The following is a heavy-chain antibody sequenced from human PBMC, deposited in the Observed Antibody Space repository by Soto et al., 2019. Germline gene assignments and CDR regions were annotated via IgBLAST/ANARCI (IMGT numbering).Heavy chain of an antibody. CDR1: GFTLSGSA. Sequence: PGGSLRLSCAASGFTLSGSAVHWVRQAAGKGLEWVGRIRTKPNNYVTAYVASVKGRFTISRDDSKNTAYLQMNSLKTEDTAVYYCTCNQAYYYYGMDVWGQGTTVTVSS. J-gene: IGHJ6*02. V-gene: IGHV3-73*01. D-gene: IGHD4-4*01. CDR3: TCNQAYYYYGMDV. CDR2: IRTKPNNYVT.